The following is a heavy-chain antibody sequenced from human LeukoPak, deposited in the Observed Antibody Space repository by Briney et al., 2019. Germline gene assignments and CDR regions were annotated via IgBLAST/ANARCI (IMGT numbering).Heavy chain of an antibody. Sequence: PGGSLRLSCAASGFTFRSYWMHWVRPAPGRGLLWVSRINSDGSSTSYADSVKGRFTISRDNAKNTVYLQMNSLRAEDTAVYYCAREFYVSPYYDSSGYYEGWGQGTLVTVSS. CDR2: INSDGSST. D-gene: IGHD3-22*01. CDR1: GFTFRSYW. V-gene: IGHV3-74*01. J-gene: IGHJ4*02. CDR3: AREFYVSPYYDSSGYYEG.